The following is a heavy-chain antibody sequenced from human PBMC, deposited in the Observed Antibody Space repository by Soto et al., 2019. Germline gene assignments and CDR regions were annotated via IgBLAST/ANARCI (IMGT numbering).Heavy chain of an antibody. CDR3: ARHSLALRKNNWFDP. Sequence: ETLSLTCIVSGDSIISSDFYWGWVRQPPGKGLEWIGSIFYLGSSYYNPSLKSRVTMSVDTSKNQFSLRLRSVTAADTALYFCARHSLALRKNNWFDPWGQGIMVTVSS. D-gene: IGHD3-3*02. V-gene: IGHV4-39*01. J-gene: IGHJ5*02. CDR2: IFYLGSS. CDR1: GDSIISSDFY.